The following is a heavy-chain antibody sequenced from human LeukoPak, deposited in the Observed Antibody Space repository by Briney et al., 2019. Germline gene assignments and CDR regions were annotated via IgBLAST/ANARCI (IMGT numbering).Heavy chain of an antibody. Sequence: PGGSLRLSCAASGFTFSSYAMSWVRQAPGKGLEWVSVIYSGGSTYYADSVKGRFTISRHNSKNTLYLQMNSLRAEDTAVYYCAIGEYQPLLNHWGQGTLVTVSS. J-gene: IGHJ4*02. CDR3: AIGEYQPLLNH. D-gene: IGHD2-2*01. CDR2: IYSGGST. V-gene: IGHV3-53*04. CDR1: GFTFSSYA.